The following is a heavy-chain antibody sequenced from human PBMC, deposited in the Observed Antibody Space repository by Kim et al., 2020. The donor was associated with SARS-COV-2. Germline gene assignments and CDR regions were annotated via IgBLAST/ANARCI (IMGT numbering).Heavy chain of an antibody. J-gene: IGHJ4*02. CDR3: AGDGSGSYYLHYFDC. Sequence: SETLSLTCTVSGYSISSGYYWGWIRQPPGKGLEWIGSIYHSGSTYYNPSLKSRVTISVDTSKNQFSLKLSSVTAADTAVYYCAGDGSGSYYLHYFDCWSQATLVPVSS. CDR1: GYSISSGYY. V-gene: IGHV4-38-2*02. D-gene: IGHD3-10*01. CDR2: IYHSGST.